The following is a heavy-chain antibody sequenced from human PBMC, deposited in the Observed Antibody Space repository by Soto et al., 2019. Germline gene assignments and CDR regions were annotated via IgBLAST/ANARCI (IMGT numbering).Heavy chain of an antibody. CDR1: GFTFSSYG. D-gene: IGHD2-15*01. J-gene: IGHJ4*02. CDR3: AREVCGGSCYWDY. CDR2: IWYDGSNK. Sequence: GGSLRLSCAASGFTFSSYGMHWVRQAPGKGLEWVAVIWYDGSNKYYADSVKGRFTISRDNSKNTLYLQMNSLRAEDTAVYYCAREVCGGSCYWDYWGQGTLVTVSS. V-gene: IGHV3-33*01.